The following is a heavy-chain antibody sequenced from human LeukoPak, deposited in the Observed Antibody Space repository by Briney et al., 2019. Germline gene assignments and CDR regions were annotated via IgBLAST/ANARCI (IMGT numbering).Heavy chain of an antibody. V-gene: IGHV3-9*01. CDR1: GFTFDDYA. CDR2: ISWHNGNI. D-gene: IGHD1-1*01. J-gene: IGHJ6*02. CDR3: AAGRDSQLFGMDV. Sequence: PGRSLRLSCAASGFTFDDYAMHWVRQAPGKGLEWVSSISWHNGNIAHADSVKGRFTISRDNAKNSLYLQMNSLRAEDTALYYCAAGRDSQLFGMDVWGQGTTVSVSS.